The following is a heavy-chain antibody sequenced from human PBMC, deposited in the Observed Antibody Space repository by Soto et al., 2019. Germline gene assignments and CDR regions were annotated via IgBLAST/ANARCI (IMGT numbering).Heavy chain of an antibody. J-gene: IGHJ5*02. CDR1: GGYSGSSGCY. V-gene: IGHV4-61*05. CDR2: IYYTGIT. CDR3: ARALDYDFWGGRNWFDP. D-gene: IGHD3-3*01. Sequence: SETTSLTCPVSGGYSGSSGCYWGRIRQPPGKGLEWVGYIYYTGITNYNPSLKRRVTISLDRSKNQFSLKLDSVTAADTAVYYCARALDYDFWGGRNWFDPWGQGTLVTVS.